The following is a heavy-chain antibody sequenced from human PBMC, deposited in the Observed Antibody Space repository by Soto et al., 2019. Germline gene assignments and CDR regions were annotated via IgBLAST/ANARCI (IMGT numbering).Heavy chain of an antibody. CDR3: ARAVKQWLVGGDYYYYYMDV. J-gene: IGHJ6*03. CDR2: ISSSATII. V-gene: IGHV3-11*01. CDR1: GFTLSDYY. Sequence: QVQLVESGGGLVKPGGSLRLSCEASGFTLSDYYMTWIRQAPGKGLEWISYISSSATIIYYADSVKGRFTISRDNAKTSLYLQINSLSADDTAVYYCARAVKQWLVGGDYYYYYMDVWGKGTTVTVSS. D-gene: IGHD6-19*01.